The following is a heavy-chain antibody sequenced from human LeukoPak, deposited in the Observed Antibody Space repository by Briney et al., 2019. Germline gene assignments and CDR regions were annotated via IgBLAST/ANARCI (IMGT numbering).Heavy chain of an antibody. CDR3: ARHIGGGIEDMDV. CDR2: IYTTGST. CDR1: GSSIGTYS. V-gene: IGHV4-4*09. D-gene: IGHD3-16*02. Sequence: SETLSLTCTVSGSSIGTYSWSWIRQPPGKGLEWVGYIYTTGSTHYNPSLKSRVTMSLDTSKNQFSLRLSSVTAADTAVYYCARHIGGGIEDMDVWGKGTKVTVSS. J-gene: IGHJ6*03.